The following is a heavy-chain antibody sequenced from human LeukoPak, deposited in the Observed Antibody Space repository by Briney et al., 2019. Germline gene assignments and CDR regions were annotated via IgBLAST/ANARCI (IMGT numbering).Heavy chain of an antibody. CDR3: AREDYGDYGTYFQH. CDR2: IYSGGST. D-gene: IGHD4-17*01. V-gene: IGHV3-53*01. Sequence: GGSLRLSCAASGFTVSSNYMSWVRQAPGKGLEWVSVIYSGGSTYYADSVKGRFTISRHNSKNTLYLQMNSLRAEDTAVYYCAREDYGDYGTYFQHWGQGTLVTVSS. J-gene: IGHJ1*01. CDR1: GFTVSSNY.